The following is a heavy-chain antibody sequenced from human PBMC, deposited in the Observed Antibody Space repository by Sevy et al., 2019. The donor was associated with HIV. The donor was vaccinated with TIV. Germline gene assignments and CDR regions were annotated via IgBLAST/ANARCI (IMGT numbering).Heavy chain of an antibody. CDR3: VRDPQINHITERKIIY. V-gene: IGHV3-33*01. Sequence: GGSLRLSCAASGFTFSRYGMHWVRHTPGKGLEWVAVIWHDGSEKIYADSVKGRFTISRDNSKDTMSLQMSSLRVEDTAVYYCVRDPQINHITERKIIYWGHGTLVTVSS. CDR1: GFTFSRYG. CDR2: IWHDGSEK. J-gene: IGHJ4*01. D-gene: IGHD3-10*01.